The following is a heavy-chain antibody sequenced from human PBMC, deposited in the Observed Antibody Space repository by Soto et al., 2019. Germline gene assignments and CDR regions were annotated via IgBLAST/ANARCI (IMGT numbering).Heavy chain of an antibody. Sequence: ASVKVSCKASGYTFTSYYMHWVRQAPGQGLEWMGIINPSGGSTSYAQKFQGRVTMTRDASTSTVYMELSSLRSEDTAVYYCARADILTGVRPLYYYGMDVWGQGTTVTVSS. CDR3: ARADILTGVRPLYYYGMDV. CDR2: INPSGGST. CDR1: GYTFTSYY. J-gene: IGHJ6*02. D-gene: IGHD3-9*01. V-gene: IGHV1-46*01.